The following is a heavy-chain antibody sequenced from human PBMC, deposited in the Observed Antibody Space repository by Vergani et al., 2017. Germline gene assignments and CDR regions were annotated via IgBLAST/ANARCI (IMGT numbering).Heavy chain of an antibody. Sequence: EVQLVESGGGLVQPGRSLRLSCAASGFTFDDYAMHWVRQAPGKGLEWVSGISWNSGSIGYADSVKGRFTISRDNAKNSLYLQMNSLRAEDTAVYYCANMPRGYRLDYWGQGTLVTVSS. CDR2: ISWNSGSI. J-gene: IGHJ4*02. CDR3: ANMPRGYRLDY. CDR1: GFTFDDYA. V-gene: IGHV3-9*01. D-gene: IGHD5-18*01.